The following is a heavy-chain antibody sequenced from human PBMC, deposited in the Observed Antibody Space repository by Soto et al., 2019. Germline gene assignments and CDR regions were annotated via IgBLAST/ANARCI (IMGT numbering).Heavy chain of an antibody. CDR2: IIPIFGTA. D-gene: IGHD3-10*01. CDR1: GGTFSSYA. V-gene: IGHV1-69*01. CDR3: ARGLLXXXXXXXXXXXYXFDY. Sequence: QVQLVQSGAEVKKPGSSVKVSCKASGGTFSSYAIXXXXXXXXQGLEWMGGIIPIFGTANYAQKFQGRVTITADVSTSTAYMELSSLRSEDTAVYYCARGLLXXXXXXXXXXXYXFDYWGQGTLVTVSS. J-gene: IGHJ4*02.